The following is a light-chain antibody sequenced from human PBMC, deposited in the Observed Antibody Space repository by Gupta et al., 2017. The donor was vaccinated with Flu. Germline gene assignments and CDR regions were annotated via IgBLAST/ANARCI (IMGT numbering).Light chain of an antibody. CDR1: QDINNY. V-gene: IGKV1-33*01. J-gene: IGKJ2*03. CDR3: QQEGDLPYS. Sequence: DIQMTHSPSSLSASIGDRVTITCQASQDINNYLNWYQQKPGKAPELLIFDASNLEDGVPSRFSGSGFGTEFTFTISSLQSGEFATYYWQQEGDLPYSFGQGTKVEMK. CDR2: DAS.